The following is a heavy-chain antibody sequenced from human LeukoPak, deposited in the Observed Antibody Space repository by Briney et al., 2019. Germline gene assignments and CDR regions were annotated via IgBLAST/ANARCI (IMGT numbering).Heavy chain of an antibody. V-gene: IGHV3-7*01. CDR2: IKQDGSEK. Sequence: PGGSLRLSCAASGFTFSNYWMSWVRQAPGKGLEWVANIKQDGSEKYYVDSVKGRFTISRDNAKNSLYLQMNSLRAEDTAVYYCARDYYDSSGYHAVLGYWGQGTLVTVSS. D-gene: IGHD3-22*01. CDR3: ARDYYDSSGYHAVLGY. J-gene: IGHJ4*02. CDR1: GFTFSNYW.